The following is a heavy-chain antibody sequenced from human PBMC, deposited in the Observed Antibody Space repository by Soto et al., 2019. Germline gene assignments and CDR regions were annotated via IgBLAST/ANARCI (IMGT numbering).Heavy chain of an antibody. CDR3: ARDFPYCGSTSCYSAAPKY. V-gene: IGHV3-30-3*01. CDR1: GFSFSNYA. D-gene: IGHD2-2*01. J-gene: IGHJ4*02. Sequence: GGSLRLSCAASGFSFSNYAMHWVRQTPDKGLEWVAVMSHDGSRSFYADSVKGRFTISRDNSKTTLYLQMNSLSTEDTAVYYCARDFPYCGSTSCYSAAPKYWGQGTLVTVSS. CDR2: MSHDGSRS.